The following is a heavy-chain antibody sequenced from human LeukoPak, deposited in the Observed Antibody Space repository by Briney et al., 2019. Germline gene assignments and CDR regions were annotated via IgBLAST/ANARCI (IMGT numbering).Heavy chain of an antibody. CDR2: INHSGST. CDR3: ARGRSTAATPAPAFDI. CDR1: GGSFSGYY. V-gene: IGHV4-34*01. J-gene: IGHJ3*02. D-gene: IGHD2-15*01. Sequence: SETLSLTCAVYGGSFSGYYWSWIRQPPGKGLEWIGEINHSGSTNYNPSLKSRVTISVDKSKNQFSLKLSSVTAADTAVYYCARGRSTAATPAPAFDIWGQGTMVTVSS.